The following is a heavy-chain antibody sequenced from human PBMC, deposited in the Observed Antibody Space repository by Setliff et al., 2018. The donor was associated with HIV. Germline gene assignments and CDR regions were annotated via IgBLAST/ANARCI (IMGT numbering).Heavy chain of an antibody. CDR1: GYVFTDYD. CDR3: TTLVGANPWHDAFDI. J-gene: IGHJ3*02. CDR2: ISGNNANT. Sequence: ASVKVSCKASGYVFTDYDIFWVRQAPGRGLEWIGWISGNNANTNYAQKLQGRVTMTTDTSTTTAYMELSSLRSEDTAVYYCTTLVGANPWHDAFDIWGHGTMVTVSS. D-gene: IGHD1-26*01. V-gene: IGHV1-18*01.